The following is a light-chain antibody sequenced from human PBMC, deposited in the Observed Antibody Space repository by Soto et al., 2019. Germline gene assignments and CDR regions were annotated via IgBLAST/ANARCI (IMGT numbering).Light chain of an antibody. J-gene: IGLJ1*01. Sequence: QSALTQPASVSGSPGQSITISCTGTSSDVGAYNSVAWYQHNPGKAPKLMIYDVSNRPSGVSSRFSGSKSANTASLSISGLQADHEADYYCSSYTSSSTLVFGTGTKSPS. CDR2: DVS. V-gene: IGLV2-14*01. CDR3: SSYTSSSTLV. CDR1: SSDVGAYNS.